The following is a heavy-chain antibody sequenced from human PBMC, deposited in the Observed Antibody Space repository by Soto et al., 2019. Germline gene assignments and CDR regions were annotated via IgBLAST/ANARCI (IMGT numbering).Heavy chain of an antibody. CDR1: GFTFSSYG. CDR2: IWYDGSNK. CDR3: ARGNQSSRRWGLPMGGPDVGLAGDWFDP. J-gene: IGHJ5*02. D-gene: IGHD2-21*02. V-gene: IGHV3-33*01. Sequence: PGGSLRLSCAASGFTFSSYGMHWVRQAPGKGLEWVAVIWYDGSNKYYADSVKGRFTISRDNSKNTLYLQMNSLRAEDTAVYYCARGNQSSRRWGLPMGGPDVGLAGDWFDPWGQGTLVTVSS.